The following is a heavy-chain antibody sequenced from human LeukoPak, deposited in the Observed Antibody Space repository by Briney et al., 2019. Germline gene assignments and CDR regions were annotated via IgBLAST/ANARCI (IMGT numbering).Heavy chain of an antibody. Sequence: GGSLRLSCAASGFTFSSYAMSWVRRAPGKGLEWVSAISGSGGSTYYADSVKGRFTISRDNSKNTLYLQMNSLRAEDTAVYYCAKDTFIVVVPANALDIWGQGTMVTVSS. CDR1: GFTFSSYA. CDR2: ISGSGGST. V-gene: IGHV3-23*01. D-gene: IGHD2-2*01. CDR3: AKDTFIVVVPANALDI. J-gene: IGHJ3*02.